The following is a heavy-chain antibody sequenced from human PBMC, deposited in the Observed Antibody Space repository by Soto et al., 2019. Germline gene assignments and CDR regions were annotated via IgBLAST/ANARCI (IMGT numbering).Heavy chain of an antibody. CDR1: GFSLSTSGEA. CDR3: AHRQLRGLIITPAPYFDY. Sequence: SGPTLVNPTQTLTLTCTFSGFSLSTSGEAVGWIRQPPGKALEWLGIIYWDDDKSYSPSLENRLTITMDTSKNQVVLTMTNIDPVDTATYYCAHRQLRGLIITPAPYFDYWGQGTLVTVSS. D-gene: IGHD3-10*01. V-gene: IGHV2-5*02. J-gene: IGHJ4*02. CDR2: IYWDDDK.